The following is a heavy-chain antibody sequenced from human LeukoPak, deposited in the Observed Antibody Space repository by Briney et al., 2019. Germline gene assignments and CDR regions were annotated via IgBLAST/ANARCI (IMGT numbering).Heavy chain of an antibody. CDR3: ARGRQRMVRGVIGSETNYYYSNYMDV. V-gene: IGHV4-59*01. CDR1: GGSISSYY. D-gene: IGHD3-10*01. CDR2: IYYSGYT. Sequence: SETLSLTCTVSGGSISSYYWSWIRQPPGKGLEWIGCIYYSGYTNYKSSLKGRVTISVDTSKNQFSLKLSSVTAADTAVYYCARGRQRMVRGVIGSETNYYYSNYMDVWGKGTTVTISS. J-gene: IGHJ6*03.